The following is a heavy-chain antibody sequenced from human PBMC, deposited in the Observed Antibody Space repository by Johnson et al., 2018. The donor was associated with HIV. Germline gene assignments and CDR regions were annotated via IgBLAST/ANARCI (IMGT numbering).Heavy chain of an antibody. J-gene: IGHJ3*02. D-gene: IGHD5-18*01. CDR3: TRKGKRIQAFDI. CDR1: GFTFGDFA. Sequence: VQLVESGGGLVQPGRSLRLSCTASGFTFGDFAMSWVRQAPGKGLEWVGFIRSNAYGGTTEYAASVKGRFTISRDDSKSIAYVQMNSLKTEDTAVYYCTRKGKRIQAFDIWGQGTMVTVSS. CDR2: IRSNAYGGTT. V-gene: IGHV3-49*04.